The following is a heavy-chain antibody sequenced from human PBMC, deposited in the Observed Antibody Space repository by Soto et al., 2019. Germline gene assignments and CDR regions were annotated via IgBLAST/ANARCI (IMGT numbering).Heavy chain of an antibody. Sequence: PSETLSLTCAVSGGSLSSSNWWSCVRQPPGKGLEWIGEIYHSGSTNYNPSLKSRVTISVDKSKNQFSLKLSSVTAADTAVYYCARVSSAFGVEYYFDYWGQGTLVTVSS. D-gene: IGHD3-16*01. J-gene: IGHJ4*02. CDR2: IYHSGST. CDR3: ARVSSAFGVEYYFDY. CDR1: GGSLSSSNW. V-gene: IGHV4-4*02.